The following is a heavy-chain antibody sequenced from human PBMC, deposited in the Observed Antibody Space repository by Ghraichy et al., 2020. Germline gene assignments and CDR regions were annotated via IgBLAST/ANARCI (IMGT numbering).Heavy chain of an antibody. CDR3: ACWGTMVRGVPPRRQNWFDP. CDR2: INHSGST. D-gene: IGHD3-10*01. V-gene: IGHV4-34*01. CDR1: GGSFSGYY. Sequence: SETLSLTCAVYGGSFSGYYWSWIRQPPGKGLEWIGEINHSGSTNYNPSLKSRVTISVDTSKNQFSLKLSSVTAADTAVYYCACWGTMVRGVPPRRQNWFDPWGQGTLVTVSS. J-gene: IGHJ5*02.